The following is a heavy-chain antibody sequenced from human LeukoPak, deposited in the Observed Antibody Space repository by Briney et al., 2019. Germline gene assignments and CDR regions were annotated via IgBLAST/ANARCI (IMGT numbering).Heavy chain of an antibody. V-gene: IGHV1-69*05. CDR2: IIPIFGTA. Sequence: ASVKVSCKASGGTFSSYAISWVRQAPGQGLEWMGGIIPIFGTANYAQKFQGRVTITTDESTSTAYMELSSLRSEDTATYYCARAVSFGLGLDYYYYMDVWGKGTTVTVSS. CDR1: GGTFSSYA. D-gene: IGHD3-10*01. CDR3: ARAVSFGLGLDYYYYMDV. J-gene: IGHJ6*03.